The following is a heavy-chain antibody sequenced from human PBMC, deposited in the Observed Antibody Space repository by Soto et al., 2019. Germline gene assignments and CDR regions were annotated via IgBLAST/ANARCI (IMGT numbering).Heavy chain of an antibody. CDR2: IYYSGST. V-gene: IGHV4-59*01. Sequence: QVQLQESGPGLVKPSETLSLTCTVSGGSINSYYWSWIRQPPGKGLELIGYIYYSGSTNYNPSLKSRVTISVDTSKTQLSLTLSSVTAADTAVYYCARAWGFYFDYWGQGTRVTVSS. J-gene: IGHJ4*02. CDR1: GGSINSYY. D-gene: IGHD1-26*01. CDR3: ARAWGFYFDY.